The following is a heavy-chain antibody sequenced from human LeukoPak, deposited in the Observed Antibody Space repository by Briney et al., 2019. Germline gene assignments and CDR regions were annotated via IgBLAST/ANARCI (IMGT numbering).Heavy chain of an antibody. CDR3: AKDRAPYGSGGGEDYFDL. CDR1: GFTLSSYS. CDR2: MSGSDTGS. D-gene: IGHD3-10*01. Sequence: PGGSLRLSCVASGFTLSSYSMSWVRQAPGKGLEWVSAMSGSDTGSWYAASVKGRFTISRDNSRNTLFLEMSSLRAEDSALYYCAKDRAPYGSGGGEDYFDLWGRGTLVTVSS. V-gene: IGHV3-23*01. J-gene: IGHJ2*01.